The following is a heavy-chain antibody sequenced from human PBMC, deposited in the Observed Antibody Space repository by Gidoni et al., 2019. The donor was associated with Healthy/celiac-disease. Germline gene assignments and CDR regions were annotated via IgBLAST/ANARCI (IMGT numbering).Heavy chain of an antibody. D-gene: IGHD6-13*01. CDR2: ISSSSSYI. Sequence: EVQLVESGGGLVKPGGSLRLSCAASGFTFSSYSMNWVRQAPGKGLEWVSSISSSSSYIYYADSVKGRFTISRDNAKNSLYLQMNSLRAEDTAVYYCARDSSSWYEEDYNWFDPWGQGTLVTVSS. V-gene: IGHV3-21*01. CDR1: GFTFSSYS. CDR3: ARDSSSWYEEDYNWFDP. J-gene: IGHJ5*02.